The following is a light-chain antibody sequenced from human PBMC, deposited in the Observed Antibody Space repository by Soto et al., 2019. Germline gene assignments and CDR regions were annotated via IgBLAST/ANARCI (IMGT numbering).Light chain of an antibody. CDR2: DVS. V-gene: IGLV2-14*03. Sequence: QPVLTQPASVSGSPGQSITISCTGTSSDIGAYNYVSWYQHHPGKAPKLMIYDVSNRPSGVSNRFSGSKSGNTASLTISGLQAEDEADYYCSSYTSNSVVFGGGTKVTVL. CDR1: SSDIGAYNY. J-gene: IGLJ2*01. CDR3: SSYTSNSVV.